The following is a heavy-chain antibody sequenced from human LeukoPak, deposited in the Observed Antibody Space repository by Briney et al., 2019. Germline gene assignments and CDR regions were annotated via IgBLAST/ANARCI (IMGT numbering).Heavy chain of an antibody. CDR3: AREGAAAASFSSY. D-gene: IGHD6-13*01. CDR1: GYSISSGYY. Sequence: SETLSLTCTVSGYSISSGYYWGWIRQPPGEGLEWIGSIYHSGSTYYNPSLKSRVTISVDTSKNQFSLKLSSVTAADTAVYYCAREGAAAASFSSYWGQGTLVTVSS. J-gene: IGHJ4*02. CDR2: IYHSGST. V-gene: IGHV4-38-2*02.